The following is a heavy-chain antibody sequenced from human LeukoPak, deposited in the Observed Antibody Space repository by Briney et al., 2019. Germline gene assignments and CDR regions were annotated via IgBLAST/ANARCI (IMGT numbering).Heavy chain of an antibody. J-gene: IGHJ4*02. V-gene: IGHV3-23*01. D-gene: IGHD1-26*01. Sequence: GGSLRLSCAASGFTFSSYAMSWVRQAPGKGLEWVSAISGSGGSTYYADSVKGRFTISRDNSKNTLYLQMNSLRPEDTAVYFCGTLGVMWEVDYWGQGAPVTVSS. CDR1: GFTFSSYA. CDR3: GTLGVMWEVDY. CDR2: ISGSGGST.